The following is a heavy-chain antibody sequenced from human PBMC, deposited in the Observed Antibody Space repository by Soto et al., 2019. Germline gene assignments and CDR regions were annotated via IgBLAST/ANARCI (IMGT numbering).Heavy chain of an antibody. J-gene: IGHJ4*02. CDR3: ARDFAYFDS. D-gene: IGHD3-3*01. Sequence: QVQLQESGPGLVKPSETLSLTCTVSVGSFKSGSYSWSLIRQTPGKGLQWIGYVYHPGRTSYNPSLKRRVSISMDTSKNQFSLNLDSVTAADTAVYFCARDFAYFDSWGQGTLVTVSS. CDR2: VYHPGRT. CDR1: VGSFKSGSYS. V-gene: IGHV4-61*01.